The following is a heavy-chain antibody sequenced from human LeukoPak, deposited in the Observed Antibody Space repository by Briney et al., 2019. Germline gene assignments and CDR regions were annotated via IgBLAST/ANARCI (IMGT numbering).Heavy chain of an antibody. D-gene: IGHD3-22*01. V-gene: IGHV3-30*04. CDR1: GFTFSSYA. CDR3: AKGDYYDSSGYYGRVPYDY. Sequence: GGSLRLSCAASGFTFSSYAMHWVRQAPGKGLEWVAVISYDGSNKYYADSVKGRFTISRDNSKNTLYLQMNSLRAEDTAVYYCAKGDYYDSSGYYGRVPYDYWGQGTLVTVSS. CDR2: ISYDGSNK. J-gene: IGHJ4*02.